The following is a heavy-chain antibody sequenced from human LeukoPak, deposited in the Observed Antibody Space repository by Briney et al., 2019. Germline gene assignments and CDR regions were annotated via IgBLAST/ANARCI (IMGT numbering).Heavy chain of an antibody. V-gene: IGHV1-2*02. CDR3: ARDNLTFFAY. J-gene: IGHJ4*02. CDR2: INPTSGAT. Sequence: ASVKVSCKPSGYTFTNYYIHWVRQAPGQGLEWMGWINPTSGATNYAQRFQGRVTMTRDTSIRTAYMELSSLRSDDTAVYYCARDNLTFFAYWGQGTLVTVSS. CDR1: GYTFTNYY. D-gene: IGHD3-16*01.